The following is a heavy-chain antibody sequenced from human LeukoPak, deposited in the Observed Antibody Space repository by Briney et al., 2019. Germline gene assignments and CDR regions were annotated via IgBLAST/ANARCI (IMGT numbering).Heavy chain of an antibody. D-gene: IGHD2-2*03. Sequence: PSETLSLTCAVSGGSISSSNWWSWVRQPPGKGLEWIGEIYHSGSTNYNPSLKSRVTISVDKSKNQFSLKLSSVTAADTAVYYCASIGYYSRRYYYMDVWGKGTTVTVSS. CDR1: GGSISSSNW. V-gene: IGHV4-4*02. J-gene: IGHJ6*03. CDR2: IYHSGST. CDR3: ASIGYYSRRYYYMDV.